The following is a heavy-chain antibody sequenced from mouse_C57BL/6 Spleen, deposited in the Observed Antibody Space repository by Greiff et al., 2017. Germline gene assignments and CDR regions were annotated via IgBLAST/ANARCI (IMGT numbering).Heavy chain of an antibody. V-gene: IGHV5-17*01. D-gene: IGHD1-1*01. CDR1: GFTFSDYG. CDR2: ISSGSSTI. J-gene: IGHJ4*01. CDR3: AGYYYGSRYYAMDY. Sequence: DVMLVESGGGLVKPGGSLKLSCAASGFTFSDYGMHWVRQAPEKGLEWVAYISSGSSTIYYADTVKGRFTISRDNAKNTLFLQMTSLRSEDTAMYYCAGYYYGSRYYAMDYWGQGTSVTVSS.